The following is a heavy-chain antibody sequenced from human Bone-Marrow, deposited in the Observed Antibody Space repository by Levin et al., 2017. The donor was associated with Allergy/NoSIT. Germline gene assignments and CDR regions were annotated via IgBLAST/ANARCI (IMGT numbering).Heavy chain of an antibody. CDR3: ASGAMFYYDGSDFDYFYYGMDA. J-gene: IGHJ6*02. D-gene: IGHD3-16*01. Sequence: GGSLRLSCAASGLSFSNYDMNWVRQAPGKGLEWVSSISSGSSHIDYADSVKGRFTISRDNAKNSLYLQMNSLRPEDTAVYFCASGAMFYYDGSDFDYFYYGMDAWGQGTTVTVSS. CDR1: GLSFSNYD. CDR2: ISSGSSHI. V-gene: IGHV3-21*06.